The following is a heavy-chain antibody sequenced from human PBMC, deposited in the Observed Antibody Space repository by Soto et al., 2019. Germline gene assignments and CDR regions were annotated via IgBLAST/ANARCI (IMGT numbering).Heavy chain of an antibody. J-gene: IGHJ4*02. CDR2: IIPILGIA. CDR1: GGTFSSYT. Sequence: QVQLVQSGAEVKKPGSSVKVSCKASGGTFSSYTISWVRQAPGQGLEWMGRIIPILGIANYAQKFQGRVTITSDKSTSTAYMERSSLRSEDTAVYYCASLTVAGNYYFDYWGQGTLVTVSS. V-gene: IGHV1-69*02. CDR3: ASLTVAGNYYFDY. D-gene: IGHD6-19*01.